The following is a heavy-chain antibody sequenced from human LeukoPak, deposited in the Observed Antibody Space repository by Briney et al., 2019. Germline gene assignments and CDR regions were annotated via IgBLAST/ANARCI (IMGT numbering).Heavy chain of an antibody. J-gene: IGHJ4*02. V-gene: IGHV3-48*02. CDR2: ISSSSSTI. CDR1: GFTFSSYS. Sequence: GGSLRLSCAASGFTFSSYSMNWVRQAPGKGLEWVSYISSSSSTIYYADSVRGRFTISRDNAKNSLYLQMTSLSDEDTAVYCCARDHAHVSPFVYWGQGTLVAVAS. CDR3: ARDHAHVSPFVY.